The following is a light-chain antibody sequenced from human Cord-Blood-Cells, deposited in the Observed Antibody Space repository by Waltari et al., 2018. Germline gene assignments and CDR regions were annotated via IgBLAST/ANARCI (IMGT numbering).Light chain of an antibody. J-gene: IGKJ4*01. CDR2: GAS. Sequence: EIVLTQSPGTRLCLHGERATLSCRASQSVSSSYLAWYQQKPGQAPRLLIYGASSRATGIPDRFSGSGSGTDFTLTISRLEPEDFAVYYCQQYGSSPPLTFGGGTKVEIK. CDR1: QSVSSSY. CDR3: QQYGSSPPLT. V-gene: IGKV3-20*01.